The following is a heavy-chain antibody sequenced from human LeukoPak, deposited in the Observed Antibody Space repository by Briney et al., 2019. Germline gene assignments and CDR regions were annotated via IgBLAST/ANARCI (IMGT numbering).Heavy chain of an antibody. V-gene: IGHV3-23*01. J-gene: IGHJ4*02. CDR1: GFTFRSYG. CDR3: AKARIAYCGGDCYPNY. Sequence: GGSLRLSCAVSGFTFRSYGMSWVRQAPGKGLEWVSIISGSGVNTYYADSVKGRFTISRDNSKNTLYLQMNSLRAEDTAVYYCAKARIAYCGGDCYPNYWGQGTLVTVSS. D-gene: IGHD2-21*02. CDR2: ISGSGVNT.